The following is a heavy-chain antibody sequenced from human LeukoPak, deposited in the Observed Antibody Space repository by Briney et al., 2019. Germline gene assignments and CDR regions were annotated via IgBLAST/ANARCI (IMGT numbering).Heavy chain of an antibody. CDR2: INPNTGGT. D-gene: IGHD3-16*02. V-gene: IGHV1-2*02. CDR3: ARALFEWGSYRDAFDI. J-gene: IGHJ3*02. CDR1: GHTFTGYY. Sequence: GASVKVSCKASGHTFTGYYIHWVRQAPGQGLEWMRWINPNTGGTNYAQKFQGRVTMTSDTSISTAYMELSRLRSDDTAVYYCARALFEWGSYRDAFDIWGQGTLVTVSS.